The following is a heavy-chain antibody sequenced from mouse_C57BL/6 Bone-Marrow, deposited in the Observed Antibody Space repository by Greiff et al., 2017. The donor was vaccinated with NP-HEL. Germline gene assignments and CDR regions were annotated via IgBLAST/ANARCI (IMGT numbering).Heavy chain of an antibody. D-gene: IGHD2-12*01. CDR2: ISSGGSYT. J-gene: IGHJ3*01. CDR3: ERQRGYSPFAY. Sequence: VMLVESGGDLVKPGGSLKLSCAASGFPFSSYGLSWVRQTPDTRLEWVATISSGGSYTYYPDRVKGRFTISRDNAKNTLYLQMSSLKSEDTAMYYCERQRGYSPFAYWGQGTLVTVSA. CDR1: GFPFSSYG. V-gene: IGHV5-6*02.